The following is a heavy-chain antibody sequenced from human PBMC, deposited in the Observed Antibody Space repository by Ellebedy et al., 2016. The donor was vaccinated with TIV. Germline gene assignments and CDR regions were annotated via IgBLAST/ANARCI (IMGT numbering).Heavy chain of an antibody. V-gene: IGHV3-7*01. CDR2: IREDGGLQ. J-gene: IGHJ4*02. CDR3: ASAARGSGAYESF. Sequence: PGGSLRLSCAASGFIFDDYWMAWVRQAPGQGLEWAANIREDGGLQWYADSVKGRFTISRDNAKNSMYLQMNSLRADDTALYYCASAARGSGAYESFWGQGTLVTVSS. CDR1: GFIFDDYW. D-gene: IGHD5-12*01.